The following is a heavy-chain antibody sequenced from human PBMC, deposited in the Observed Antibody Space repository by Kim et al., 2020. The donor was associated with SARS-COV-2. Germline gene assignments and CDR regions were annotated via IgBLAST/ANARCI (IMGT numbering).Heavy chain of an antibody. CDR3: ARDTTTAAADNNYYYGMDV. D-gene: IGHD6-13*01. J-gene: IGHJ6*02. V-gene: IGHV3-11*06. Sequence: GGSLRLSCAASGFTFSDYFMSWIRQAPGKGLEWVSYISSSSTYTNYADSVKGRFTISRDNAKNSLYLQMNSLRAEDTAVYYCARDTTTAAADNNYYYGMDVWGQGTTVTVSS. CDR1: GFTFSDYF. CDR2: ISSSSTYT.